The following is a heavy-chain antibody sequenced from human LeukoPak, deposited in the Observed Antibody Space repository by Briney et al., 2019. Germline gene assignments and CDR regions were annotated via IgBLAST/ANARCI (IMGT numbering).Heavy chain of an antibody. CDR3: ARDFYNRNLIDY. V-gene: IGHV3-7*03. Sequence: SGGSLRLSCAASGFTVSNNYMSWVRRAPGKGLEWVANIKQDGSEKYYVDSVKGRFTISRDNAKNSLYLPMNSLRAEDTAVYYCARDFYNRNLIDYWGQGTLVTVSS. CDR1: GFTVSNNY. D-gene: IGHD1-1*01. CDR2: IKQDGSEK. J-gene: IGHJ4*02.